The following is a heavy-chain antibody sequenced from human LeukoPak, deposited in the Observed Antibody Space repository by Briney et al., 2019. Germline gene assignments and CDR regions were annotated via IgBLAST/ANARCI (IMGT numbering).Heavy chain of an antibody. Sequence: SETLSLTCAVYGESFRAYYWTWLRQPPGKGLECIGEISHSGNINYNPSLKSRVTISVDTSKNQFSLRLSSVTAADTAVYYCARGDYGNQRSNNWFDPWGQGTLVTVSS. CDR1: GESFRAYY. D-gene: IGHD4-11*01. CDR2: ISHSGNI. J-gene: IGHJ5*02. V-gene: IGHV4-34*01. CDR3: ARGDYGNQRSNNWFDP.